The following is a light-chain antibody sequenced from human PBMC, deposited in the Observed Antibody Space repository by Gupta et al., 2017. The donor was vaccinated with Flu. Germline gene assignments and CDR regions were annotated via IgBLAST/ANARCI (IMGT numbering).Light chain of an antibody. CDR1: TSDVGGVNY. CDR3: GSDAPSNSYV. V-gene: IGLV2-8*01. CDR2: EVN. Sequence: VTISRTGTTSDVGGVNYVSSYHQHPAKPHNLMFYEVNKRPAAVPARFSASKSGNTASLTVSVLQAEDAADYYFGSDAPSNSYVFGTGTKVTVL. J-gene: IGLJ1*01.